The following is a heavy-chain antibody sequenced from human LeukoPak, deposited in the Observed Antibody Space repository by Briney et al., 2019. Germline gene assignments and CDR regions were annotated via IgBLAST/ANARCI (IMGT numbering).Heavy chain of an antibody. CDR1: GGSISSSSYY. J-gene: IGHJ4*02. V-gene: IGHV4-39*07. CDR2: INHSGST. D-gene: IGHD3-3*01. CDR3: ARLREYDFWSGYYTLGILDY. Sequence: SETLSLTCTVSGGSISSSSYYWGWIRQPPGTGLEWIGEINHSGSTNYNPSLKSRVTISADTSKNQFSLKLSFVTAADTAVYYCARLREYDFWSGYYTLGILDYWGQGTLVTVSS.